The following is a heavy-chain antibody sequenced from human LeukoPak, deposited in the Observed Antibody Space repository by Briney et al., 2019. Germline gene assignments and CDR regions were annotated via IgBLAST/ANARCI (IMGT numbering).Heavy chain of an antibody. CDR2: TYYRSKWYN. J-gene: IGHJ4*02. V-gene: IGHV6-1*01. Sequence: SQTLSLTCAISGDSVSSNSAAWNWIRQSPSRGLEWLGRTYYRSKWYNDYAVSVKSRMTINPDTSKNQFSLQLNSVTPEDTAVYYCARETQYSSGWYRGENFDYWGQGTLVTVSS. CDR3: ARETQYSSGWYRGENFDY. CDR1: GDSVSSNSAA. D-gene: IGHD6-19*01.